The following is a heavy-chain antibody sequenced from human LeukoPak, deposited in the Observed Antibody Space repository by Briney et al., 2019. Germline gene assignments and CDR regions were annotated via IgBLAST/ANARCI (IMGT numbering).Heavy chain of an antibody. CDR2: LSAYNGNT. CDR3: ARVGFWDFWSGYYLNWFDP. J-gene: IGHJ5*02. CDR1: GYTFTSYG. V-gene: IGHV1-18*01. D-gene: IGHD3-3*01. Sequence: ASVKVSCKASGYTFTSYGISWVRQAPGQGLEWMGWLSAYNGNTNNAQKLQGRVTMTTDTSTSTAYMELRSLRSDDTAVYYCARVGFWDFWSGYYLNWFDPWGQGTLVTVSS.